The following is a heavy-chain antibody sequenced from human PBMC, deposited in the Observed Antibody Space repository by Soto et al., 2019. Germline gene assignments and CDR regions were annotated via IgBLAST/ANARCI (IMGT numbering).Heavy chain of an antibody. CDR1: VFTFSSFW. CDR3: ARGYFFDSSRYYADY. Sequence: GGSLRLSCAASVFTFSSFWMYFVRQAPGRGLEWVATIKQDGSEKYHVDSVKGRLTISRYNAKNSLYLQMRSLGADDTAVYYCARGYFFDSSRYYADYWGQGTMVTVSS. D-gene: IGHD3-22*01. J-gene: IGHJ4*02. CDR2: IKQDGSEK. V-gene: IGHV3-7*05.